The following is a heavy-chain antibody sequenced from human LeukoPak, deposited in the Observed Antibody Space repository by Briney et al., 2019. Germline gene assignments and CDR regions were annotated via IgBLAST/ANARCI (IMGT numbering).Heavy chain of an antibody. J-gene: IGHJ4*02. V-gene: IGHV3-7*01. CDR1: GFTLSSYW. Sequence: GGSLRLSCAASGFTLSSYWMSWVRQAPGKGLEWVANVKQDGSVKTYVDSVKGRFTISRDNAKNSLYLQMNSLRAEDTAVYYCARDLYSGSYSDMGYWGQGTLVTVSS. D-gene: IGHD1-26*01. CDR3: ARDLYSGSYSDMGY. CDR2: VKQDGSVK.